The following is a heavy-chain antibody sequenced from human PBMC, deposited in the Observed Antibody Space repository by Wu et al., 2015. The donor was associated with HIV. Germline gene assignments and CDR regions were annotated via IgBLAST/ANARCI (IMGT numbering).Heavy chain of an antibody. CDR3: ARMRGHLLRYSYGMDV. Sequence: QVQLVQSGAEVKKPGASVKVSCKASGYTFTSYDINWVRQATGQGLEWMGWMNPNSGNTGYAQKFQGRVTMTRNTSINTAYLEFTRLRSDDTAMYYCARMRGHLLRYSYGMDVWAKGPRSPSP. CDR1: GYTFTSYD. CDR2: MNPNSGNT. V-gene: IGHV1-8*01. D-gene: IGHD2-15*01. J-gene: IGHJ6*02.